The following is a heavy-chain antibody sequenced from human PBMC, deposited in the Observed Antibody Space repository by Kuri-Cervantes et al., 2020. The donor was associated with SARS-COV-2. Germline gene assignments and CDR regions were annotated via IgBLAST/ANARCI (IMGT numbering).Heavy chain of an antibody. D-gene: IGHD1-1*01. V-gene: IGHV1-2*02. CDR2: INPNNGDT. J-gene: IGHJ4*02. CDR3: ARWVGLEPTGFDY. CDR1: GYNFTGYF. Sequence: ASVKVSCKASGYNFTGYFIHWVRQAPGQRLDWLGWINPNNGDTVYAQKFQGRVTITTDESTSTAYMELSSLRSEDTAVYYCARWVGLEPTGFDYWGQGTLVTVSS.